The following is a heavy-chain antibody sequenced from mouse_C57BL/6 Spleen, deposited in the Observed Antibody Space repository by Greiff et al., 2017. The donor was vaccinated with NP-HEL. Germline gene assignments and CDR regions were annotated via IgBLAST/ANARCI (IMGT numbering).Heavy chain of an antibody. CDR2: INYDGSST. CDR1: GFTFSDYY. J-gene: IGHJ1*03. D-gene: IGHD1-1*01. Sequence: EVMLVESEGGLVQPGSSMKLSCTASGFTFSDYYMAWVRQVPEKGLEWVANINYDGSSTYYLDSLKSRFIISRDNAKNILYLQMSSLKSEDTATYYCARDGDYYGSRYFDVWGTGTTVTVSS. V-gene: IGHV5-16*01. CDR3: ARDGDYYGSRYFDV.